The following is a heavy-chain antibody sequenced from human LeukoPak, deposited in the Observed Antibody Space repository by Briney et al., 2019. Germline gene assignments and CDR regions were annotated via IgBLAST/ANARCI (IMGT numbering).Heavy chain of an antibody. V-gene: IGHV3-7*01. D-gene: IGHD6-19*01. CDR2: IKHDGSGP. Sequence: GGSLRLPCAVSGFRFSNYWMTWVRQAPGKGLEWVANIKHDGSGPSYLDSVKGRFTISRDNARNLLSLQMSGLRVEDTAVYYCARAREITVTGTDYFDSWGQGTLVTVSS. J-gene: IGHJ4*02. CDR1: GFRFSNYW. CDR3: ARAREITVTGTDYFDS.